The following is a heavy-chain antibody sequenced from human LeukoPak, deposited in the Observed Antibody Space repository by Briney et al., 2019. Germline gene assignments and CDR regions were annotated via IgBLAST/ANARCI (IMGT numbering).Heavy chain of an antibody. CDR2: IYPGDSDT. J-gene: IGHJ3*02. V-gene: IGHV5-51*01. CDR1: GYSFTNYW. Sequence: GESLKISCKGSGYSFTNYWIGWVRKMPGKSLEWMGIIYPGDSDTRYSPSFQGQVTISAEKSISTAYLQWSSLRASDTAMYYCARHGPNWGDAFDIWGQGTMVTVSS. D-gene: IGHD7-27*01. CDR3: ARHGPNWGDAFDI.